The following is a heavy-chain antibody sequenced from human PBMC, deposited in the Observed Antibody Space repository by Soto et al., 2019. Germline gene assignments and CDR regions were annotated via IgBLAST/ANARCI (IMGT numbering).Heavy chain of an antibody. Sequence: PGGSLSLSCAASGFTFSSYGMRWVRQAPGKGLEWVAVISYDGSNKYYADSVKGRFTISRDNSKNTLYLQMNSLRAEDTAVYYCAKFHGSGSYYDYWGQGTLVTVSS. J-gene: IGHJ4*02. V-gene: IGHV3-30*18. CDR3: AKFHGSGSYYDY. D-gene: IGHD3-10*01. CDR1: GFTFSSYG. CDR2: ISYDGSNK.